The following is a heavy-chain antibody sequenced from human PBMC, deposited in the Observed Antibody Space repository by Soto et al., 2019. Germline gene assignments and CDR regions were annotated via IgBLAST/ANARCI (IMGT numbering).Heavy chain of an antibody. J-gene: IGHJ6*02. CDR1: GFTVSRNY. CDR2: IYSGGST. Sequence: GGSLRLSCAASGFTVSRNYMSWVRQAPGKGLEWVSVIYSGGSTYYADSVKGRFTISRDNSKNTLYLQMNSLRAEDTAVYYCARDLMGGYSYGYVNYYGMDVWGQGTTVTVSS. D-gene: IGHD5-18*01. CDR3: ARDLMGGYSYGYVNYYGMDV. V-gene: IGHV3-66*01.